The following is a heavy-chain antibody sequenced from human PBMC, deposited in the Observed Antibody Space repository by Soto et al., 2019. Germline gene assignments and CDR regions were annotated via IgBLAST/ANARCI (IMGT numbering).Heavy chain of an antibody. CDR3: ARDRYPCSSTRCYADAFDI. Sequence: QVQLVQSGAEVKKPGASVKVSCKASGYTFTSYYMHWVRQAPGQGLEWMGVINPSGGSTSYAQKFQGRVTMNSATSTSTVYMELSSLRSEDTAVYYCARDRYPCSSTRCYADAFDIWGQGTMVTVSS. CDR2: INPSGGST. D-gene: IGHD2-2*01. CDR1: GYTFTSYY. J-gene: IGHJ3*02. V-gene: IGHV1-46*03.